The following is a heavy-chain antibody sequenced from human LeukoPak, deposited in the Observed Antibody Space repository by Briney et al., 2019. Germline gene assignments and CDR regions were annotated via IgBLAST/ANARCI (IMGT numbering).Heavy chain of an antibody. D-gene: IGHD3-16*02. CDR3: ARALPSKNYDYVWGSYRYTNWFDP. V-gene: IGHV1-8*02. CDR2: MNHNSGNT. J-gene: IGHJ5*02. CDR1: GYTFTSYD. Sequence: ASVKVSCKASGYTFTSYDINWVRQATGQGLEWMGWMNHNSGNTGYAQKFQGRVTMTRNTSISTAYMELSSLRSEDTAVYYCARALPSKNYDYVWGSYRYTNWFDPWGQGTLVTVSS.